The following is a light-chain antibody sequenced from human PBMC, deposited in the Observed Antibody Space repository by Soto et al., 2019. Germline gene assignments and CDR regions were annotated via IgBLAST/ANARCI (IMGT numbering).Light chain of an antibody. CDR2: LNSDGSH. CDR1: SGHSSYA. J-gene: IGLJ2*01. Sequence: QLVLTQSPSASASPGASVKLTCTLSSGHSSYAIAWHQQQPEKDPRYLMKLNSDGSHSKGDGIPDRFSGSSSGAERYLTISSLQSEDEADYYCQTWGTGIQVFGGGTKLTVL. V-gene: IGLV4-69*01. CDR3: QTWGTGIQV.